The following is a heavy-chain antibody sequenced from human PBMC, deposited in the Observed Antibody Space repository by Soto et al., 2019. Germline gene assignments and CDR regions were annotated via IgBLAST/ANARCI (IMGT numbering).Heavy chain of an antibody. Sequence: QVQLVESGGGVVQPGRSLRLSCAASGFTFSSYAMHWVRQAPGKGLEWVAVISYDGSNKYYADSVKGRFTISRDNSKNTLYLNMNSLRAEDTAVYYCARAYEGDYFDYWGQGTLVTVSS. CDR1: GFTFSSYA. CDR3: ARAYEGDYFDY. CDR2: ISYDGSNK. V-gene: IGHV3-30-3*01. D-gene: IGHD3-16*01. J-gene: IGHJ4*02.